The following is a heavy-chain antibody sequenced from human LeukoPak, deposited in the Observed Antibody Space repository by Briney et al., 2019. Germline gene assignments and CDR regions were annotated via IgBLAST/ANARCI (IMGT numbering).Heavy chain of an antibody. V-gene: IGHV1-2*02. CDR2: VSPNSGGT. D-gene: IGHD2-21*02. Sequence: ASVNVSCKASGYTFTGHSIHWVRQAPGQGLEWMGWVSPNSGGTKYAQKFQGRVTMTRDTSISTAYMELTSLRSDDTAVYYCAKEPSVTNRFGPWGQGTLVTVSS. J-gene: IGHJ5*02. CDR1: GYTFTGHS. CDR3: AKEPSVTNRFGP.